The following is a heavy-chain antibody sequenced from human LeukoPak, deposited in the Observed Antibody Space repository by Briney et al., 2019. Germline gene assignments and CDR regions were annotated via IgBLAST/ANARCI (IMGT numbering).Heavy chain of an antibody. Sequence: SETLSLTCTVSGYSISSGYYWGWIRQPPGKGLEWIGIIYYTGSSNYNPSLKSRVTISVDTSKNQFSLKLSSVTAADTAVYYCARLTELNWFDPWGQGTLVTVSS. D-gene: IGHD1-26*01. CDR3: ARLTELNWFDP. J-gene: IGHJ5*02. CDR2: IYYTGSS. V-gene: IGHV4-38-2*02. CDR1: GYSISSGYY.